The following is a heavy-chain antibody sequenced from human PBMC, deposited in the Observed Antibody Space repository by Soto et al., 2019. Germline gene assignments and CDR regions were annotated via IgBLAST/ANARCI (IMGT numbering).Heavy chain of an antibody. V-gene: IGHV4-39*01. CDR2: IYYSGST. J-gene: IGHJ5*02. CDR3: ARHDVSYGQYNWFDP. CDR1: GGSISSSSYY. D-gene: IGHD5-18*01. Sequence: SETLSLTCTVSGGSISSSSYYWGWIRQPPGKGLEWIGSIYYSGSTYYNPSLKSRVTISVDTSKNQFSLKLSSVTAADTAVYFCARHDVSYGQYNWFDPWGQGTLVTVSS.